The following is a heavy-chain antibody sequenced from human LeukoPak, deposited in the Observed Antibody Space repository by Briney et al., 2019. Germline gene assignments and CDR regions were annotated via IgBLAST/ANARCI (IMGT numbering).Heavy chain of an antibody. V-gene: IGHV3-23*01. CDR3: ARPYYYDSSGYYYFDY. D-gene: IGHD3-22*01. Sequence: AGGSLRLSCAASGFTFSSYAMSWVRQAPGKGLEWVSAISGSGGSTYYADSVKGRFTISRDNSKNTLYLQMNSLRAEDTAVYYCARPYYYDSSGYYYFDYWGQGTLVTVSS. CDR2: ISGSGGST. J-gene: IGHJ4*02. CDR1: GFTFSSYA.